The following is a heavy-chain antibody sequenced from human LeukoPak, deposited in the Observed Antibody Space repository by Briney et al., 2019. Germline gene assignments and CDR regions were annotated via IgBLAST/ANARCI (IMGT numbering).Heavy chain of an antibody. Sequence: GASVNLSRKSSGSTFTSYDFNWMRQPPGPGLERKGLTNPNSGNTGYAQKLQGRVNMTRNTHISTAYMEVSSLRCEHTGVYYCARGYCTIFGLVYWGEGTLVTVSS. V-gene: IGHV1-8*01. D-gene: IGHD3-3*01. CDR1: GSTFTSYD. CDR2: TNPNSGNT. CDR3: ARGYCTIFGLVY. J-gene: IGHJ4*02.